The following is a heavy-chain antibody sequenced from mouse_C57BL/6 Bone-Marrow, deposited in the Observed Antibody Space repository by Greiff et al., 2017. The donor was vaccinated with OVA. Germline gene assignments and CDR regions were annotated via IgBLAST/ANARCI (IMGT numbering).Heavy chain of an antibody. CDR2: IDPSDSYT. CDR1: GYTFTSYW. V-gene: IGHV1-50*01. CDR3: ARDYDGGFAY. J-gene: IGHJ3*01. D-gene: IGHD2-4*01. Sequence: VKLQESGAELVKPGASVKLSCKASGYTFTSYWMQWVKQRPGQGLEWIGEIDPSDSYTNYNQKFKGKATLTVDTSSSTAYMQLSSLTSEDSAVYYCARDYDGGFAYWGQGTLVTVSA.